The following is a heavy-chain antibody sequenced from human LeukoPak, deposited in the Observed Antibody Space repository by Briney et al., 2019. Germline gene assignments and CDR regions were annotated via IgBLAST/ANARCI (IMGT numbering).Heavy chain of an antibody. D-gene: IGHD3-22*01. CDR1: GGSISSYY. J-gene: IGHJ4*02. Sequence: SETLSLTCTVSGGSISSYYWSWVRQPPGKGLEWIGYIYYSGSTNYNPSLKSRVTISVDTSKNQFSLKLSSVTAADTAVYYCARDYDGLDYWGQGTLVTVSS. CDR3: ARDYDGLDY. CDR2: IYYSGST. V-gene: IGHV4-59*01.